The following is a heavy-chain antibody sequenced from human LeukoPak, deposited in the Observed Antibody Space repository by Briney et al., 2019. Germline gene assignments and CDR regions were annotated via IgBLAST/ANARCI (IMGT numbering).Heavy chain of an antibody. CDR1: GGSISSYY. D-gene: IGHD6-13*01. J-gene: IGHJ4*02. CDR2: IYYSGST. V-gene: IGHV4-59*01. CDR3: ARDIEGSSSC. Sequence: SETLSLTCTVSGGSISSYYWSWIRQPPGKGLEWIGYIYYSGSTYYNPSLKSRVSISIDTSKNQFSLKLSSVTAADTAVYYCARDIEGSSSCWGQGVLVTISS.